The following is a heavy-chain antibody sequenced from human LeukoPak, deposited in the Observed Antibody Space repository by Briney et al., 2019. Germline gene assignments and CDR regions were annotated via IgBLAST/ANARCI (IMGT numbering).Heavy chain of an antibody. D-gene: IGHD6-13*01. Sequence: GGSLRLSCAASGFTFSNYAMSWVRQAPGKGLEWVSAISGGGGSTYYADSVKGRFTISRDNSKNTLYLQMSSLRVEDTAVYYCTRRPYSSSWYYFDYWGQGTLVTVSS. V-gene: IGHV3-23*01. CDR2: ISGGGGST. J-gene: IGHJ4*02. CDR3: TRRPYSSSWYYFDY. CDR1: GFTFSNYA.